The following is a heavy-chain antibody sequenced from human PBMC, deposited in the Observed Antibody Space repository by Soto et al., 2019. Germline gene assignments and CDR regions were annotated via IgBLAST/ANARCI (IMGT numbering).Heavy chain of an antibody. Sequence: EVQLLESGGGLVQPGGSLRLSCAASGFTFSSYAMSWFRQAPGRGLEWVSAISGSGGSTYYADSVKGRFTISRDNSKNTLYLQMNSLRAEDTAVYYCAKDCTYYYYGMDVWGQGTTVTVSS. CDR1: GFTFSSYA. J-gene: IGHJ6*02. CDR3: AKDCTYYYYGMDV. V-gene: IGHV3-23*01. CDR2: ISGSGGST.